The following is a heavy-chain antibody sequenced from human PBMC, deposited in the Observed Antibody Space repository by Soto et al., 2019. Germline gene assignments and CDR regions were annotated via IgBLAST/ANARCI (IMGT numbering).Heavy chain of an antibody. CDR2: IIPIFGTA. CDR3: ARVDTAMVTYYYYYYGMDV. Sequence: SVKVSCKASGGTFSSYAISWLRQAPGQGLEWMGGIIPIFGTANYAQKFQGRVTITADESTSTAYMELSSLRSEDTAVYYCARVDTAMVTYYYYYYGMDVWGQGTTVTVSS. CDR1: GGTFSSYA. V-gene: IGHV1-69*13. J-gene: IGHJ6*02. D-gene: IGHD5-18*01.